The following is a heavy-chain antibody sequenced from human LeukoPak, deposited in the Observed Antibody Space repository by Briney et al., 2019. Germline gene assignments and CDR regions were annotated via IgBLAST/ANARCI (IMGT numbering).Heavy chain of an antibody. V-gene: IGHV3-53*01. D-gene: IGHD6-13*01. CDR3: ARDVVAAAGTWDY. J-gene: IGHJ4*02. CDR1: GFTVSSNY. CDR2: IYSGGST. Sequence: PGGSLRLSCAASGFTVSSNYMSWVRQAPGKGLEWVSVIYSGGSTYYADSVKGRFTISRDNSKNTLYLQMNSLRAEDTAVYYCARDVVAAAGTWDYWGQGTLVTVSS.